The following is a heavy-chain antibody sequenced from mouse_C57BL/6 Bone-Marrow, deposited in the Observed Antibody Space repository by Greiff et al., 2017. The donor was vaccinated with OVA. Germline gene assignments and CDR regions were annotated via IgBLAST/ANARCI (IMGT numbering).Heavy chain of an antibody. CDR1: GYTFTSYW. CDR3: ARWLLNWYFDV. CDR2: IDPNSGGT. V-gene: IGHV1-72*01. J-gene: IGHJ1*03. D-gene: IGHD2-3*01. Sequence: QVQLQQPGAALVKPGASVKLSCKASGYTFTSYWLHWVKQRPGRGLEWIGRIDPNSGGTKYNEKFKSKATLTVDKPSSTAYMQLSSLTSEDSAVYYCARWLLNWYFDVWGTGTTGTVSS.